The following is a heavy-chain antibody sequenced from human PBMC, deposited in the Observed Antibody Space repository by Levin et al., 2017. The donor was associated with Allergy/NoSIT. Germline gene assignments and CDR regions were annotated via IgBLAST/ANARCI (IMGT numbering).Heavy chain of an antibody. J-gene: IGHJ4*02. CDR1: GGSISSSSYY. D-gene: IGHD2-15*01. CDR2: IYYSGST. CDR3: ARDSALYCSGGSCYPGWDY. Sequence: SETLSLTCTVSGGSISSSSYYWGWIRQPPGKGLEWIGSIYYSGSTYYNPSLKSRVTISVDTSKNQFSLKLSSVTAADTAVYYCARDSALYCSGGSCYPGWDYWGQGTLVTVSS. V-gene: IGHV4-39*07.